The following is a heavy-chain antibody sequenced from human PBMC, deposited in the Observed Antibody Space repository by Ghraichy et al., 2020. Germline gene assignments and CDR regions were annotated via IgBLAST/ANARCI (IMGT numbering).Heavy chain of an antibody. Sequence: ASVKVSCKASGYTFTSYYMHWVRQAPGQGLEWMGIINPSGGSTSYAQKFQGRVTMTRDTSTSTVYMELSSLRSEDTAVYYCARDSIIADYGDYRHFDYWGQGTLVTVSS. CDR3: ARDSIIADYGDYRHFDY. D-gene: IGHD4-17*01. CDR2: INPSGGST. V-gene: IGHV1-46*01. CDR1: GYTFTSYY. J-gene: IGHJ4*02.